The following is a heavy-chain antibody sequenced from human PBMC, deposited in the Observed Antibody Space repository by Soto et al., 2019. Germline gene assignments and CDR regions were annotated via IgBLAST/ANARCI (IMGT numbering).Heavy chain of an antibody. J-gene: IGHJ3*02. D-gene: IGHD2-15*01. V-gene: IGHV1-46*01. CDR3: ARDLYSLAGCSCCAFDI. Sequence: QVQLVQSGAEVKKPGASVKVSCKASGYTFTSYYMHWVRQAPGQGREWMGIINPSGGSTSYAQKFQGRVTMTRDKATSTVYMELSSLRSDDTAVYYCARDLYSLAGCSCCAFDIWGQGTMVTVSS. CDR2: INPSGGST. CDR1: GYTFTSYY.